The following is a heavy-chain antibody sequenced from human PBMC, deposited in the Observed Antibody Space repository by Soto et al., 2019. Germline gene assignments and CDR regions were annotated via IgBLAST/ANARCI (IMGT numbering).Heavy chain of an antibody. V-gene: IGHV3-48*01. CDR2: ISNSGDTV. CDR1: GFTFSSYS. J-gene: IGHJ4*02. CDR3: ARPRGYSYGYSDY. Sequence: EVQLVESGGGLVQPGGSLRLSCAASGFTFSSYSMNWVRQAPGKWLEWVSYISNSGDTVYYADSVKGRFTISRDNAKNSLYLQMNSLRAEDTAVYYCARPRGYSYGYSDYWGQGTLVTVSS. D-gene: IGHD5-18*01.